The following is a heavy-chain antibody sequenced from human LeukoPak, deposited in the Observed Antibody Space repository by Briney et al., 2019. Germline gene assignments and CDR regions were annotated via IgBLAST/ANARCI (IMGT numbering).Heavy chain of an antibody. Sequence: GGSLRLSCAASGFTFSGYWMHWVRQAPGKGLVWVSRINSDGTSTNYADSVKGRFTISRDNAKTSLYLQMNSLRAEDTAVYYCARLPKLCLLPYFDYWGQGTLVTVSS. D-gene: IGHD1-1*01. CDR2: INSDGTST. J-gene: IGHJ4*02. CDR3: ARLPKLCLLPYFDY. V-gene: IGHV3-74*01. CDR1: GFTFSGYW.